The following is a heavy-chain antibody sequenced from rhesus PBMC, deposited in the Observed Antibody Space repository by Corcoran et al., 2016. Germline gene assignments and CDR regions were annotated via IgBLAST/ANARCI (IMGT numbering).Heavy chain of an antibody. CDR1: GGSISDDYY. CDR3: AREYCTGSGCYAYYGLDS. V-gene: IGHV4-106*01. D-gene: IGHD2-21*01. Sequence: QVQLQESGPGLVKPSETLSLTCAVSGGSISDDYYWSWIRQPPGKGLGWIGYISGSCGGTNYNPSLKNRVTISIDTSKNQLSLKLSSVTAADTAVYYCAREYCTGSGCYAYYGLDSWGQGVVVTVSS. CDR2: ISGSCGGT. J-gene: IGHJ6*01.